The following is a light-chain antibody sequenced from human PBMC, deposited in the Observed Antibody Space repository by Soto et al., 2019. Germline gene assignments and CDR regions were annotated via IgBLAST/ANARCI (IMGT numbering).Light chain of an antibody. Sequence: IPLTQSPSSLSASVGDRVTITCRTSPGISRYLAWYQQKPGKAPKLLIYAASTLQSGVPSRFSGSGYGTEFNLTISTLQPEDFATYYCQQLNSYPLTFGGGTKVEIK. CDR2: AAS. CDR1: PGISRY. V-gene: IGKV1-9*01. J-gene: IGKJ4*01. CDR3: QQLNSYPLT.